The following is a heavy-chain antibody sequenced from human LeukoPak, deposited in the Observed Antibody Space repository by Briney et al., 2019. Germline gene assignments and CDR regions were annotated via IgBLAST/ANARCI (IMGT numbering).Heavy chain of an antibody. CDR2: ISSNGGST. CDR3: ARGLVARGSD. J-gene: IGHJ4*02. D-gene: IGHD3-10*01. CDR1: GFTFSSYA. Sequence: PGGSLRLSCAASGFTFSSYAMHWVRQAPGKGLEYVSAISSNGGSTYYANSVKGRFTISRDNSKNTLYLQMGGLRAEDMAVYYCARGLVARGSDWGQGTLVTVSS. V-gene: IGHV3-64*01.